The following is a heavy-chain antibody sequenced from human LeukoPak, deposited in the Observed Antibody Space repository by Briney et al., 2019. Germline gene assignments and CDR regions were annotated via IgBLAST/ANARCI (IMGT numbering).Heavy chain of an antibody. CDR1: GGSISNYY. CDR2: IYYSGTT. CDR3: ARGVYIAGAQYGY. D-gene: IGHD6-13*01. V-gene: IGHV4-59*01. Sequence: EASETLSLTCTVSGGSISNYYWSWIRQPPGKGLEWIGYIYYSGTTNYNPSLKSRVTISVDTSKNQFSLKLNSVTAADTAVYYCARGVYIAGAQYGYWGQGTLVTVSS. J-gene: IGHJ4*02.